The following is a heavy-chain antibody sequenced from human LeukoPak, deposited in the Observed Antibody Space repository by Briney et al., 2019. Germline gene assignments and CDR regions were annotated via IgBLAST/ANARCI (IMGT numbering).Heavy chain of an antibody. J-gene: IGHJ4*02. CDR3: AKEQVYGSGSYRYFDY. CDR2: IRYDGSTK. Sequence: GGSLRLSCAASGFTFSSYGMHWVRQAPGKGLEWLAFIRYDGSTKYYADSVKGRFTISRDNSKNTLYLEMNSLRAEDTAVYHCAKEQVYGSGSYRYFDYWGQGTLVTVSS. D-gene: IGHD3-10*01. CDR1: GFTFSSYG. V-gene: IGHV3-30*02.